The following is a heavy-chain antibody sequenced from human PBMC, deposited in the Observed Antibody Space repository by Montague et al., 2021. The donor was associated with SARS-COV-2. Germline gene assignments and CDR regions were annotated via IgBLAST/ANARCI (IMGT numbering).Heavy chain of an antibody. CDR2: ISSSSSYI. J-gene: IGHJ4*02. CDR1: GFTFSSYS. V-gene: IGHV3-21*01. D-gene: IGHD3-22*01. CDR3: ARDRSSDYYDSSGYFDY. Sequence: SLRLSCAAPGFTFSSYSMNWVRQAPGKGLEWVSSISSSSSYIYYADSVKGRFTISRDNAKNSLYLQMNSLRAEDTAVYYCARDRSSDYYDSSGYFDYWGQGTLVTVSS.